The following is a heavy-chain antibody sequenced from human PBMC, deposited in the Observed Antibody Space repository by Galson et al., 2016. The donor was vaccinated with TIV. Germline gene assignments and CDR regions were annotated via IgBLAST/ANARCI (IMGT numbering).Heavy chain of an antibody. CDR3: ARPPYCGGDCCKYDY. D-gene: IGHD2-21*01. CDR1: GYTLTIYA. CDR2: INAGNGKT. Sequence: SVKVSCKASGYTLTIYAIHWVRQAPGQRLEWMGWINAGNGKTKYSQKFQGRLTITRDTSASTAYMELSSLRSDDTAVYYCARPPYCGGDCCKYDYWGQGTLVTVSS. V-gene: IGHV1-3*01. J-gene: IGHJ4*02.